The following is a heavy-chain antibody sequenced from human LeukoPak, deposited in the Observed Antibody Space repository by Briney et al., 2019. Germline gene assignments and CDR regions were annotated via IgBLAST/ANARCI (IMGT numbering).Heavy chain of an antibody. D-gene: IGHD4-23*01. CDR3: TRGYNFGGY. CDR2: ISASGASP. V-gene: IGHV3-23*01. CDR1: GLTFSSYA. Sequence: PGGSLRLSCAATGLTFSSYAMSWVRQAPGKGLEWVSGISASGASPYFADSVKGRFTISRDNSRNTVLLQMNSLRAEDTAIYYCTRGYNFGGYWGQGTLVTVSS. J-gene: IGHJ4*02.